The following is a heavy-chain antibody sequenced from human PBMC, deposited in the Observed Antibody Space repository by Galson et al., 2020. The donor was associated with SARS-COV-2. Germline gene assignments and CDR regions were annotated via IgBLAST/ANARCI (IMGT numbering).Heavy chain of an antibody. J-gene: IGHJ6*02. CDR3: TTVARWFGELPDYGMDV. Sequence: GGSLRLSCAASGFTFSNAWMSWVRQAPGKGLEWVGRIKSKTDGGTTDYAAPVKGRFTISRDDSKNTLYLQMNSLKTEDTAVYYCTTVARWFGELPDYGMDVWGQGTTVTVSS. CDR2: IKSKTDGGTT. V-gene: IGHV3-15*01. D-gene: IGHD3-10*01. CDR1: GFTFSNAW.